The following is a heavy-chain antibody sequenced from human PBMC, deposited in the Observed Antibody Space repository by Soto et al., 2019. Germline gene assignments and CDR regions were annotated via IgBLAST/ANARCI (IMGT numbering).Heavy chain of an antibody. V-gene: IGHV4-39*01. J-gene: IGHJ5*02. CDR1: GGSISSSSYY. CDR3: ARRVVRGVIINENRFDP. CDR2: IYYSGST. Sequence: PSETLSLTCTVSGGSISSSSYYWGWIRQPPGKGLEWIGSIYYSGSTYYNPSLKSRVTISVDTSKNQFSLKLSSVTAADTAVYYCARRVVRGVIINENRFDPWGQGTLVTVSS. D-gene: IGHD3-10*01.